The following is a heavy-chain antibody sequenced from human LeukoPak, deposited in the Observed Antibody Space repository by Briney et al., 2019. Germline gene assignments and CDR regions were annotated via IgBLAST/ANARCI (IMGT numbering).Heavy chain of an antibody. CDR2: IKSKTDGGTT. V-gene: IGHV3-15*01. CDR3: AKDLKGYCSSTSCYTGIDY. Sequence: GGSLRLSCAASGFTFSNAWMSWVRQAPGKGLEWVGRIKSKTDGGTTDYAAPVKGRFTISRDDSKNTLYLQMNSLRAEDTAVYYCAKDLKGYCSSTSCYTGIDYWGQGTLVTVSS. D-gene: IGHD2-2*02. J-gene: IGHJ4*02. CDR1: GFTFSNAW.